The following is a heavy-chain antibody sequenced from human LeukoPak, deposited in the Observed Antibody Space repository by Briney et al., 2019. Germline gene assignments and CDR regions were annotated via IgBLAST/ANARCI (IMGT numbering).Heavy chain of an antibody. CDR1: GYTFTSYA. J-gene: IGHJ4*02. CDR3: ARPPSREQQLNY. D-gene: IGHD6-13*01. CDR2: INAGNGNT. Sequence: ASVKVSCKAPGYTFTSYAMHWVRQAPGQRLEWMGWINAGNGNTKYSQKFQGRVTITRDTSASTAYMELSSLRSEDTAVYYCARPPSREQQLNYWGQGALVTVSS. V-gene: IGHV1-3*01.